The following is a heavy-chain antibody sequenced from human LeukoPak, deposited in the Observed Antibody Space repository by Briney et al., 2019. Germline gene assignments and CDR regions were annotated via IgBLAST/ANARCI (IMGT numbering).Heavy chain of an antibody. CDR3: ARDRLLAAAGRYYFDY. D-gene: IGHD6-13*01. CDR2: TIPIFGTA. Sequence: GASVKVSCKASGGTFSSYAISWVRQAPGQGLEWMGGTIPIFGTANYAQKFQGRVTITADESTSTAYMELSSLRSEDTAVYYCARDRLLAAAGRYYFDYWGQGTLVTVSS. CDR1: GGTFSSYA. V-gene: IGHV1-69*13. J-gene: IGHJ4*02.